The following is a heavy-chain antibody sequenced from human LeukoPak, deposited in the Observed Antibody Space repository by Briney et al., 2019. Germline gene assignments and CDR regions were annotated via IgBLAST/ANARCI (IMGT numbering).Heavy chain of an antibody. D-gene: IGHD6-19*01. J-gene: IGHJ4*02. V-gene: IGHV3-66*01. Sequence: PGGSLRLSCAASGFTVSSNYMSWVRQAPGKGLEWVSVIYSGGSTYYADSVKGRFTISRDNSKNTLYLQMNSLRAEDTAVYYCARVLYSSGQDYWGQGTLVTVSS. CDR3: ARVLYSSGQDY. CDR1: GFTVSSNY. CDR2: IYSGGST.